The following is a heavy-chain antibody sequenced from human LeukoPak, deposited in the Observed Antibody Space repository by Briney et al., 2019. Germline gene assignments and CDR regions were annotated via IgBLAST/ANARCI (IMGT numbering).Heavy chain of an antibody. J-gene: IGHJ4*02. D-gene: IGHD5-24*01. CDR2: INPSGSST. Sequence: ASVKVSCKASGYTFTNYYMHWVRQAPGQGLEWMGIINPSGSSTRYAQKFQGRVTLTGDISTSTVYMELRSLTSDDTALYFCARGGGWADGYSPIDFWGQGTLVTVSS. V-gene: IGHV1-46*01. CDR3: ARGGGWADGYSPIDF. CDR1: GYTFTNYY.